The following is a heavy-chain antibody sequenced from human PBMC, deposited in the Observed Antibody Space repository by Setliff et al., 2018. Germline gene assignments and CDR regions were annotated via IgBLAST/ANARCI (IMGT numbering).Heavy chain of an antibody. D-gene: IGHD1-26*01. CDR2: IYHSGSA. CDR3: AREVGTSTSSDAFDV. CDR1: GDSISSGDYF. Sequence: SLTCTVSGDSISSGDYFWSWIRQPPGKGLEWTAYIYHSGSAYYNPSLKSRVTMSVDTSKNQFSLHLTSVTAADTAVYYCAREVGTSTSSDAFDVWGQGMMVTVSS. J-gene: IGHJ3*01. V-gene: IGHV4-30-4*08.